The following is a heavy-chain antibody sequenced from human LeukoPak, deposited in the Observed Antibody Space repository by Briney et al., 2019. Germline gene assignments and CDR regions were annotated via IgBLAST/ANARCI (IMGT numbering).Heavy chain of an antibody. V-gene: IGHV3-30-3*01. CDR1: GFTFSSYA. J-gene: IGHJ6*02. D-gene: IGHD4-11*01. Sequence: GGSLRLSCTASGFTFSSYAMHWVRQAPGKGLEWVAVISYDGSNKYYADSVKGRFTISRDNSKNTLYLQMNSLRAEDTAVYYCARDRMTTVAVYYYYGMDVWGQGTTVTVSS. CDR3: ARDRMTTVAVYYYYGMDV. CDR2: ISYDGSNK.